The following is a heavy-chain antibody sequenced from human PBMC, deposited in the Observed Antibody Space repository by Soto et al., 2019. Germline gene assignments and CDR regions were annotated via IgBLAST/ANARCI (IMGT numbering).Heavy chain of an antibody. V-gene: IGHV4-59*01. CDR3: ARVIGTYYDFWSGYYTTNWFDP. CDR2: IYYSGST. D-gene: IGHD3-3*01. CDR1: GGSISSYY. Sequence: PSETLSLTCTVSGGSISSYYWSWIRQPPGKGLEWIGYIYYSGSTNYNPSLKSRVTISVDTSKNQFSLKLSSVTAADTAVYYCARVIGTYYDFWSGYYTTNWFDPWGQGTLVTVSS. J-gene: IGHJ5*02.